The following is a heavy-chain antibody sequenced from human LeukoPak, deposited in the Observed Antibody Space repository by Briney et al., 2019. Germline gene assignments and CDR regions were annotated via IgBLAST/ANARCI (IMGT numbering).Heavy chain of an antibody. V-gene: IGHV1-46*01. CDR3: ARGRVTAIFDY. J-gene: IGHJ4*02. D-gene: IGHD2-21*02. Sequence: ASVKLSCKASGYTFTSYYMHWMRQAPGQGLEWMGIINPSGGSTSYAQKFQGRVTMTRDMSTNTVYMELSSLRSEDTAVYYCARGRVTAIFDYWGQGTLVTVSS. CDR1: GYTFTSYY. CDR2: INPSGGST.